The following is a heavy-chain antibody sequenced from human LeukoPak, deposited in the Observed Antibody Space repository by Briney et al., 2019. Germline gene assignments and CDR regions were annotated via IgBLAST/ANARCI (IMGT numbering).Heavy chain of an antibody. Sequence: GGSLRLSCAASGFTFSSYWMHWVRQAPGKGLVWVSRIHSDGSSTNYADSVKGRFTIPRDNAKNTLYLQMNSLRAEDTAVYYCARDSPGYYDSSGYHNAEYFQHWGQGTLVTVSS. CDR2: IHSDGSST. CDR1: GFTFSSYW. J-gene: IGHJ1*01. D-gene: IGHD3-22*01. CDR3: ARDSPGYYDSSGYHNAEYFQH. V-gene: IGHV3-74*01.